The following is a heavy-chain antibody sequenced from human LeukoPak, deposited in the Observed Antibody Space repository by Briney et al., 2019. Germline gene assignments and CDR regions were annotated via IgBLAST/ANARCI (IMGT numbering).Heavy chain of an antibody. CDR2: VSGGGVNT. D-gene: IGHD2-2*01. CDR1: GFTFSTYG. Sequence: GGSLRLSCAASGFTFSTYGMSWVRQAPGKGLEWVSIVSGGGVNTYYVDSVKGRFTISRDNSKNTLYLQMNSLRAEDTAVYYCARDGRILGYCSSTSCPYYFDYWGQGTLVTVSS. J-gene: IGHJ4*02. V-gene: IGHV3-23*01. CDR3: ARDGRILGYCSSTSCPYYFDY.